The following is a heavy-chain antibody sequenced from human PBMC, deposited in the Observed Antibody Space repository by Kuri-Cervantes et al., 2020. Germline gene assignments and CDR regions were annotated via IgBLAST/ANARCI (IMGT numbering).Heavy chain of an antibody. D-gene: IGHD3-16*01. J-gene: IGHJ4*02. CDR3: ARVGMITSDY. CDR2: IYYSGST. Sequence: ESLKISCTDSGGSISSYYWSWIRQPPGKGLEWIGYIYYSGSTNYNPSLKSRVTISVDTSKNQFSLKLSSVTAADTAVYYCARVGMITSDYWGQGTLVTVSS. CDR1: GGSISSYY. V-gene: IGHV4-59*13.